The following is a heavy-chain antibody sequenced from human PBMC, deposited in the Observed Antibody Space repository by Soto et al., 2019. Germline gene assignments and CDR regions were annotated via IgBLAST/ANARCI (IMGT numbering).Heavy chain of an antibody. D-gene: IGHD2-15*01. Sequence: ASVKVSCKASGYTFTSYGMNWVRQAPGRGLEWMGWINPGNGNTKYSQKFQGRVIIERDTSASTAYMELSSLRPEDKAIYYCVKQAHGLDGVAFDYWGQGTQVTVSS. V-gene: IGHV1-3*01. CDR2: INPGNGNT. CDR3: VKQAHGLDGVAFDY. CDR1: GYTFTSYG. J-gene: IGHJ4*02.